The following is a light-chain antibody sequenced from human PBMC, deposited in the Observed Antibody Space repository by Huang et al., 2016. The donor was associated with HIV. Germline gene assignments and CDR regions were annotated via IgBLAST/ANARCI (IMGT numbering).Light chain of an antibody. Sequence: EIVMTQSPATLSVSPGERATLSCRASQSVSNNVAWYQQKPGQAPMLLIYAASTRATGIPARFSGSGSGTEFSLTISSLESEDFAVYHCQQYDNWPRTFGQGTKVEFK. J-gene: IGKJ1*01. V-gene: IGKV3-15*01. CDR1: QSVSNN. CDR3: QQYDNWPRT. CDR2: AAS.